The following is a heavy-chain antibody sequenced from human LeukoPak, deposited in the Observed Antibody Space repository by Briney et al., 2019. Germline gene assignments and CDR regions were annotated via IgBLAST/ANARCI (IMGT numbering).Heavy chain of an antibody. CDR3: AREQYGGKDY. J-gene: IGHJ4*02. CDR2: IKEDGSEK. CDR1: GFTFSNYW. Sequence: SGGSLRLSCAAPGFTFSNYWMSWVRQAPGKGLEWVANIKEDGSEKYYVDSVKGRFTISRDNAKNSVNLQMNSLRAEDTAVYYCAREQYGGKDYWGQGNLVTVSS. D-gene: IGHD4-23*01. V-gene: IGHV3-7*05.